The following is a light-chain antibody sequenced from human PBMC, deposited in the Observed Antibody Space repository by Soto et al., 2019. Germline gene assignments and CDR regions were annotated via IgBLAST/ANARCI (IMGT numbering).Light chain of an antibody. CDR3: QQYGNSIFT. J-gene: IGKJ5*01. V-gene: IGKV3-20*01. CDR1: QSVTSSF. Sequence: EIVLTQSRGTLSLSPGERATLSCRASQSVTSSFLAWYQQKPGQAPRLLIYGASTRATGIPDRFSGSGSGTDFTLTISGLEPEDFAVYYCQQYGNSIFTFGQGTRLEIK. CDR2: GAS.